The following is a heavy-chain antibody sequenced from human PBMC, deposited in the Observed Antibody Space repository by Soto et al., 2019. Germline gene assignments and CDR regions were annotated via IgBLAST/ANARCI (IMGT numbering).Heavy chain of an antibody. CDR1: GGSITSGDYY. V-gene: IGHV4-30-4*01. Sequence: TLSLTCTVAGGSITSGDYYWSWIRQPPGKGLEWIGYIYYSGSTYHNPSLKSRVTISVDTSKNQFSPKLSSVTAADTAVYYCARALIQLWPHYYYGMDVWGQGTTVTVSS. D-gene: IGHD5-18*01. CDR3: ARALIQLWPHYYYGMDV. J-gene: IGHJ6*02. CDR2: IYYSGST.